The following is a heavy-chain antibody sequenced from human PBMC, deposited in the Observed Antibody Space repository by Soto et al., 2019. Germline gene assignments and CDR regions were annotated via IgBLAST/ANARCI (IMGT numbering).Heavy chain of an antibody. CDR2: IYYSGST. Sequence: QLQLQESGPGLVKPSETLSLTCTVSGCSIRSSSYYWGWIRQPPGKGLEWIGSIYYSGSTYYHPYLKSRVAISVDTSKHQFSLKLRSVPAADTAVYYCASGMTLHDDGDRPLDYWGQGTLVTVSS. D-gene: IGHD4-17*01. J-gene: IGHJ4*02. CDR3: ASGMTLHDDGDRPLDY. V-gene: IGHV4-39*01. CDR1: GCSIRSSSYY.